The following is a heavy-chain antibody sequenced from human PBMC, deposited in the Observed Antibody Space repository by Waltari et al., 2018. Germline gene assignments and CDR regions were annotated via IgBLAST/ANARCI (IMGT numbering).Heavy chain of an antibody. CDR3: ARQLGYTYALGS. J-gene: IGHJ5*02. CDR1: GFTFSSYA. CDR2: ISGSGGST. D-gene: IGHD5-18*01. Sequence: EVQLLESGGGLVQPGGSLRLSCAASGFTFSSYAMSWVRQAPGKGLEWVSAISGSGGSTYYADSVKGRFTISRDNSKNTLYLQMNSLRAEDTAIYYCARQLGYTYALGSWGQGTLVTVSS. V-gene: IGHV3-23*01.